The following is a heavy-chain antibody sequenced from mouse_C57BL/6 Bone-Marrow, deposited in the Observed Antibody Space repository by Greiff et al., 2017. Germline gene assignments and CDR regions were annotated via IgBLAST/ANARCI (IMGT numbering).Heavy chain of an antibody. V-gene: IGHV1-9*01. CDR2: ILPGSGST. D-gene: IGHD1-1*01. Sequence: QVQLKQSGAELMKPGASVKLSCKATGYTFTGYWIEWVKQRPGHGLEWIGEILPGSGSTNYNEKFKGKAKFTADTSSNTAYMQISSLTTEDSAIYYCARSYYYGSRYFDYWGQGTTLTVSS. CDR1: GYTFTGYW. CDR3: ARSYYYGSRYFDY. J-gene: IGHJ2*01.